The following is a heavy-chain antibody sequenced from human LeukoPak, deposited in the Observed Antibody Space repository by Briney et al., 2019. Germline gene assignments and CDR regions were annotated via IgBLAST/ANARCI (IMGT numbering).Heavy chain of an antibody. J-gene: IGHJ1*01. D-gene: IGHD6-19*01. V-gene: IGHV1-46*01. CDR1: GYTFISYY. Sequence: ASVKVSCKASGYTFISYYMHWVRQAPGQGLEWMGIINPSGGSTSYAQKFQGRVTITADESTSTAYMELSSLRSEDTAVYYCARAPQVAVGSPEYFQHWGQGTLVTVSS. CDR2: INPSGGST. CDR3: ARAPQVAVGSPEYFQH.